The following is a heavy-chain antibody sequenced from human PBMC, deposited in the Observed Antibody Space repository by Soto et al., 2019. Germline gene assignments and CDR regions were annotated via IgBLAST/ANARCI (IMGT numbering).Heavy chain of an antibody. V-gene: IGHV3-33*01. CDR3: ARDRIQFYNGFDP. CDR1: GFTFSSYG. CDR2: IWYDGSNK. Sequence: GGSLRLSCAASGFTFSSYGMHWVRQAPGKGLEWVAVIWYDGSNKYYADSVKGRFTTSRDNSKNTLYLQMNSLRAEDTAVYYCARDRIQFYNGFDPWGQGTLVTVSS. D-gene: IGHD5-18*01. J-gene: IGHJ5*02.